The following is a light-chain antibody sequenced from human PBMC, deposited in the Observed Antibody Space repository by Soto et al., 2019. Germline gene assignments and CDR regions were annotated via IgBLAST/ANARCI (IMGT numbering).Light chain of an antibody. CDR2: KND. Sequence: QSVLIQPPSASGTPGQRVTISCSGSSSNIGSNFVYWYQQLPGTSPKRLIYKNDQRPSGVPDRFSASKSGTSASLAISGLRSDDEADYYCAAWDESLNGYYVFGTGTKVTVL. CDR3: AAWDESLNGYYV. J-gene: IGLJ1*01. CDR1: SSNIGSNF. V-gene: IGLV1-47*01.